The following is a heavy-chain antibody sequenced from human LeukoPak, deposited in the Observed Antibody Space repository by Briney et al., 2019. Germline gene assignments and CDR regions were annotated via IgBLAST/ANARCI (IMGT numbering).Heavy chain of an antibody. CDR2: INHSGST. V-gene: IGHV4-34*01. Sequence: SETLSLTCAVYGRSFSGYYWSWIRQPPGKGLEWIGEINHSGSTNYNPSLKSRVTISVDTSKNQFSLKLSSVTAADTAVYYCARRKYGSGSEYWGQGTLVTVSS. J-gene: IGHJ4*02. CDR1: GRSFSGYY. D-gene: IGHD3-10*01. CDR3: ARRKYGSGSEY.